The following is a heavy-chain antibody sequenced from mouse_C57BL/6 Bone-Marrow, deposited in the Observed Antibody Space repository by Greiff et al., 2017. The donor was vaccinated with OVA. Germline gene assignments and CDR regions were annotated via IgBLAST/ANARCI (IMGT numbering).Heavy chain of an antibody. Sequence: VQLQQSGAELAKPGASVKLSCKASGYTFTSYWMHWVKQRPGQGLEWIGYINPSSGYTKYNQKFKDKATLTADKSSSTAYMQLSSLTYEDSAVYDCASGDMGPLYFDYWGQGTTLTVSS. CDR1: GYTFTSYW. V-gene: IGHV1-7*01. J-gene: IGHJ2*01. CDR2: INPSSGYT. CDR3: ASGDMGPLYFDY. D-gene: IGHD3-3*01.